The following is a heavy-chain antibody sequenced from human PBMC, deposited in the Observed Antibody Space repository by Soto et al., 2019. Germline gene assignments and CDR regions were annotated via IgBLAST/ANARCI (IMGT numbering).Heavy chain of an antibody. V-gene: IGHV3-74*01. D-gene: IGHD3-10*01. CDR2: INSDGSST. J-gene: IGHJ5*02. Sequence: RGSLRLSCAASGFTFSSYWMHWVRQAPGKGLVWVSRINSDGSSTSYADSGKGRFTISRDNAKNTLYLQMNSLSAEDTAVYYCAGDHLLWCGELDYIPNWFDPWGQGTLVTVSS. CDR1: GFTFSSYW. CDR3: AGDHLLWCGELDYIPNWFDP.